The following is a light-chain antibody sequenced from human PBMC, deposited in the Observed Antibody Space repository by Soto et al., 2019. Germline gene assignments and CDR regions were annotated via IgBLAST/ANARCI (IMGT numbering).Light chain of an antibody. Sequence: DIQMTQSPSSVSASVGDRVIITCRTSQGISNWLAWYQHKPGKAPNLLIYAASSLQSGVTSRFSGSGSGTDFTLTIFSLHPEDFATYYCYPATGFSVTYAGGTQVDIK. V-gene: IGKV1-12*01. CDR3: YPATGFSVT. J-gene: IGKJ4*01. CDR2: AAS. CDR1: QGISNW.